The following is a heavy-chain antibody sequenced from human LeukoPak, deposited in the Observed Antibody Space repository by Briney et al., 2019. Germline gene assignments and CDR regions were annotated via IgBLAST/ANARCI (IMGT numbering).Heavy chain of an antibody. V-gene: IGHV4-34*01. CDR3: ARGSARFDY. CDR1: GGSFSGYY. D-gene: IGHD3-3*01. Sequence: SETLSLTCAVYGGSFSGYYWSWIRQPPGKGLEWIGEINHSGSTNYNPSLKSRVTISVDTSKNQFSLKLSSVAAADTAVYYCARGSARFDYWGQGTLVTVSS. CDR2: INHSGST. J-gene: IGHJ4*02.